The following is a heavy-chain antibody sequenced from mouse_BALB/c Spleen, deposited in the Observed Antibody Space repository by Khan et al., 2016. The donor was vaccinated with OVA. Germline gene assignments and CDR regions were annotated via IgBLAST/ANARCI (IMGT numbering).Heavy chain of an antibody. Sequence: VQLKESGGDLVKPGGSLKLSCAASGFTFSTYGMSWVRQTPDKRLEWVATVSTGGGYTYYPDSVTGRFTISRDNAKNTLYLQMSSLKSEDTAMFYCARLAYYYDSEGFAYWGQGTLVTVSA. V-gene: IGHV5-6*01. J-gene: IGHJ3*01. CDR1: GFTFSTYG. CDR3: ARLAYYYDSEGFAY. D-gene: IGHD1-1*01. CDR2: VSTGGGYT.